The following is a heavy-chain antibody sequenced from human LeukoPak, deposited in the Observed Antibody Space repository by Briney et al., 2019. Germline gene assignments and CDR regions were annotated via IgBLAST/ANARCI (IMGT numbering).Heavy chain of an antibody. D-gene: IGHD2-15*01. CDR3: ARMVVAATPPDY. CDR1: GFTFSDYY. J-gene: IGHJ4*02. V-gene: IGHV3-11*03. CDR2: ISSSSSYT. Sequence: GGSLRLSCAASGFTFSDYYMSWIRQAPGKGLEWVSYISSSSSYTNYADSVKGRFTISRENAKNSLYLQINSRRAEDTAVYYCARMVVAATPPDYWGQGTLVTVSS.